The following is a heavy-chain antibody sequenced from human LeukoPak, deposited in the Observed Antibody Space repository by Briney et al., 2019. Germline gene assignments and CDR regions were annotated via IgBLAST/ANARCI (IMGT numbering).Heavy chain of an antibody. CDR3: ARGIPAGV. D-gene: IGHD2-8*01. CDR2: IYSGGST. V-gene: IGHV3-53*01. CDR1: GFTFSSYG. Sequence: GGSLRLSCAASGFTFSSYGMHWVRQAPGKGLEWVSVIYSGGSTYYADSVKGRFTISRDNSKNTLYLQMNSLRAEDTAVYYCARGIPAGVWGQGTLVTVSS. J-gene: IGHJ4*02.